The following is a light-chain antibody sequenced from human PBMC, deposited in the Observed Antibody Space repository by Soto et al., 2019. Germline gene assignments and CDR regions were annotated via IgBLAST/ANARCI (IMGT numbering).Light chain of an antibody. CDR2: AAS. V-gene: IGKV1-39*01. Sequence: DIQMTQSPSSLSASVGDRVTITCRASQSISNYVNWYQQKPGNAPKLLIYAASSLQSEVPSRFSGSGSGTDFTLTISSLQPEDFATYFCQQSYSTWWTFGQGTKVDIK. CDR1: QSISNY. CDR3: QQSYSTWWT. J-gene: IGKJ1*01.